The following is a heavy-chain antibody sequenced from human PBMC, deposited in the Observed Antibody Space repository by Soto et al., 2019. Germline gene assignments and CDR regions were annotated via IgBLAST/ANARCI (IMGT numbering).Heavy chain of an antibody. V-gene: IGHV1-18*01. CDR2: ISPYNGHT. CDR3: ARDLTIVPATHPRLENYGMDV. J-gene: IGHJ6*02. CDR1: RYAFRRYG. D-gene: IGHD2-2*01. Sequence: SVKVSFKASRYAFRRYGISWVRRAPGQGLELMGWISPYNGHTQFVQRFQGRVSMTTDTSTKTAYMELRNLRSDDTAHYYCARDLTIVPATHPRLENYGMDVWGQGTTVTVSS.